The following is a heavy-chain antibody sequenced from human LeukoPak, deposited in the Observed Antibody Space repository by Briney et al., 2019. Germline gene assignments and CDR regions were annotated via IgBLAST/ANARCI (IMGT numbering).Heavy chain of an antibody. D-gene: IGHD3-10*01. J-gene: IGHJ4*02. V-gene: IGHV1-2*02. CDR2: INPNSGGT. CDR3: ARVLSSYGSGSYLDY. CDR1: GYTFTDYY. Sequence: ASVKVSCKASGYTFTDYYMHWVRQAPGQGLEWMGWINPNSGGTNYAQKFQGRVTMTRDTSIPTAYMELSRLRSDDTAVYYCARVLSSYGSGSYLDYWGQGTLVTVSS.